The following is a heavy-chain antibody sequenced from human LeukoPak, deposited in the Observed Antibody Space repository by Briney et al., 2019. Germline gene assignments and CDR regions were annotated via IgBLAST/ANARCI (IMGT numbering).Heavy chain of an antibody. V-gene: IGHV3-66*01. Sequence: PGGSLRLSCAASGFTFSDYYMTWVRQAPGKGLEWVSVIYSGGTTYYADSVQGRFTISRDNSKNKLYLQMNSLRAEDTAVYYCAREVSSGDYFDYWGQGTLVTVSS. CDR2: IYSGGTT. J-gene: IGHJ4*02. CDR3: AREVSSGDYFDY. CDR1: GFTFSDYY. D-gene: IGHD3-10*01.